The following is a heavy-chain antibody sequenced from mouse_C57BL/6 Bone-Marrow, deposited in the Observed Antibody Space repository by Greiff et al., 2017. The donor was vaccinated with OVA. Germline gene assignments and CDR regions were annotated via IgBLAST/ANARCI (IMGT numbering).Heavy chain of an antibody. CDR1: GFTFSSYA. D-gene: IGHD1-1*01. J-gene: IGHJ2*01. V-gene: IGHV5-4*03. Sequence: DVMLVESGGGLVKPGGSLKLSCAASGFTFSSYAMSWVRQTPEKRLEWVATISDGGSYTYYPDNVKGRFTISRDNAKNNLYLQMSHLKSEDTAVYYCARVYYYGTIDYWGQGTTLTVSS. CDR3: ARVYYYGTIDY. CDR2: ISDGGSYT.